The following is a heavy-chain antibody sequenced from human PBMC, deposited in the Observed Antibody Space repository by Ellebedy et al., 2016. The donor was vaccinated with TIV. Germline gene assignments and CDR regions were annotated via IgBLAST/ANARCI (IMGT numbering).Heavy chain of an antibody. CDR2: IIPILGIA. Sequence: AASVKVSCKASGGTFSSYAISWVRQAPGQGLEWMGRIIPILGIANYAQKFQGRVTITADKSTSTAYMELSSLRSEDTAVYYCAREHGCSGGSCYPQEFDYWGQGTLVTVSS. V-gene: IGHV1-69*04. J-gene: IGHJ4*02. CDR3: AREHGCSGGSCYPQEFDY. D-gene: IGHD2-15*01. CDR1: GGTFSSYA.